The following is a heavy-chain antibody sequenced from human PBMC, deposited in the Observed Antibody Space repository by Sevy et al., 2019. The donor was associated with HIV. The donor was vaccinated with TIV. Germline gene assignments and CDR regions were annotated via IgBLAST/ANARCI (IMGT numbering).Heavy chain of an antibody. CDR2: IYYSGSI. Sequence: SETLSLTCTVSGGSISSYYWSWIRQPPGKGLEWIGYIYYSGSINYNPSLKSRVTISVDTSKNQFSLKLSSVTAADTAVYFCARVWGGYCISTSCYDGGDFYGMDVWGQGTTVTVSS. D-gene: IGHD2-2*01. V-gene: IGHV4-59*01. J-gene: IGHJ6*02. CDR3: ARVWGGYCISTSCYDGGDFYGMDV. CDR1: GGSISSYY.